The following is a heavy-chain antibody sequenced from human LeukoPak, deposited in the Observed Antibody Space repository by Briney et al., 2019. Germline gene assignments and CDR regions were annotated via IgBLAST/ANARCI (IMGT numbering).Heavy chain of an antibody. V-gene: IGHV4-30-2*01. CDR3: ARGHYYDSSGYHGALDD. Sequence: SQTLSLTCAVSGGSISSGGYSWSWIRQPPGKGLAWIGYIYHSGSTYYNPSLKSRVTISVDRSKNQFSLKLSSMTAADTAVYYCARGHYYDSSGYHGALDDWGQGTLVTVSS. D-gene: IGHD3-22*01. CDR2: IYHSGST. J-gene: IGHJ4*02. CDR1: GGSISSGGYS.